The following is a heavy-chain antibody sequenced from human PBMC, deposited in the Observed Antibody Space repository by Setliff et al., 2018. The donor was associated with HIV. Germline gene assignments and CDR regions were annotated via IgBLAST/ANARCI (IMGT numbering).Heavy chain of an antibody. Sequence: ASVKVSCKGYDFMFGFYFMHWVRLVPGQGPEWMGGFDPEDNKIVYAQRFQGRVSMTRDTSTSTVYMELSSLRSEDTAVYYCARGQASNDYGVSFWGQGTMVTVSS. J-gene: IGHJ3*01. D-gene: IGHD4-17*01. CDR3: ARGQASNDYGVSF. CDR1: DFMFGFYF. CDR2: FDPEDNKI. V-gene: IGHV1-46*01.